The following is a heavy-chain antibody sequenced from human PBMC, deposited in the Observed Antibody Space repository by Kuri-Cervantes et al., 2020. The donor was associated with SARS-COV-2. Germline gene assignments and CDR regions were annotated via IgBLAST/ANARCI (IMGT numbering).Heavy chain of an antibody. J-gene: IGHJ6*02. CDR1: GYTFTSYY. CDR2: INPSGGST. Sequence: ASVKVSCKASGYTFTSYYMHWVRQAPGQGLEWMGIINPSGGSTSYAQKFQGRVTMTRDTSTGTVCMELSSLRSEGTAVYYCARSQHPTSRFYYYSLDIWGQGTTVTVSS. CDR3: ARSQHPTSRFYYYSLDI. V-gene: IGHV1-46*01. D-gene: IGHD2-2*01.